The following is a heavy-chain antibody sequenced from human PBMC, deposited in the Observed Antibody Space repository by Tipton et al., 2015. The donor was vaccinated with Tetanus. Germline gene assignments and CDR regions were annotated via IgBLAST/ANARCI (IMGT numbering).Heavy chain of an antibody. V-gene: IGHV3-13*01. CDR1: GFNFRNYD. D-gene: IGHD3-10*01. CDR2: IGCRGNT. J-gene: IGHJ4*02. CDR3: VRDDSGRGLDY. Sequence: SLRLSCAASGFNFRNYDMHWVRQAPGKGLEWVSLIGCRGNTHYADSVKGRFTISRDNSRNSLYLQMSSLRDDDTAMYYCVRDDSGRGLDYSAKGTLVTVSS.